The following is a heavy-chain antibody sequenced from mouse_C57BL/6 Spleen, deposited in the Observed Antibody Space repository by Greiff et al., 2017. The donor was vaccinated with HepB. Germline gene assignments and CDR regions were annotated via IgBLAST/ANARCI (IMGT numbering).Heavy chain of an antibody. V-gene: IGHV1-81*01. CDR3: APKDGYYVGFAY. J-gene: IGHJ3*01. Sequence: VQLVESGAELARPGASVKLSCKASGYTFTSYGISWVKQRTGQGLEWIGEIYPRSGNTYYNEKFKGKATLTADKSSSTAYMELRSLTSEDSAVYFCAPKDGYYVGFAYWGQGTLVTVSA. CDR2: IYPRSGNT. D-gene: IGHD2-3*01. CDR1: GYTFTSYG.